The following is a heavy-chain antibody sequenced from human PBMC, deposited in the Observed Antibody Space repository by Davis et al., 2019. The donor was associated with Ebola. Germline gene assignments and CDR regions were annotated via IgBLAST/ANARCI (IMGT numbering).Heavy chain of an antibody. Sequence: MPSETLSPTCTVSAGSISSSSYYWGWIRQPPGKGLEWIGEINHSGSTNYNPSLKSRVTISVDTSKNQFSLKLSSVTAADTAVYYCARGPGYSGYDYYYYYGMDVWGQGTTVTVSS. CDR3: ARGPGYSGYDYYYYYGMDV. V-gene: IGHV4-39*07. J-gene: IGHJ6*02. CDR2: INHSGST. CDR1: AGSISSSSYY. D-gene: IGHD5-12*01.